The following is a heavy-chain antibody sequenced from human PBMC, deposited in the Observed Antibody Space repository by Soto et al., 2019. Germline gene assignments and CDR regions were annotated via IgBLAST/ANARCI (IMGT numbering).Heavy chain of an antibody. Sequence: PSETLSLTCTVSGGSISSYYWSWIRQPPGKGLEWIGYIYYSGSTNYNPSLKSRVTISVDTSKNQFSLKLSSVTAADTAVYYCARVSGGDFWSGYHQRNRPRGDYYYYYGMDVWGQGTTVTVSS. CDR1: GGSISSYY. CDR2: IYYSGST. CDR3: ARVSGGDFWSGYHQRNRPRGDYYYYYGMDV. V-gene: IGHV4-59*01. J-gene: IGHJ6*02. D-gene: IGHD3-3*01.